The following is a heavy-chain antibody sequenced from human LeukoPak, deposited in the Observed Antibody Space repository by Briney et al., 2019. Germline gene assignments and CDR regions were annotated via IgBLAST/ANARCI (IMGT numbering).Heavy chain of an antibody. CDR3: VRGGHIGFDY. J-gene: IGHJ4*02. Sequence: GGSLRLSCAASGFTFSDFDMHWVRQATGRGLEWVSSIASAGDPYYVASVRGRFTISRENAKSSLYLQMNSLRAGDTAVYYCVRGGHIGFDYWGRGTLVTVS. CDR2: IASAGDP. D-gene: IGHD2-21*01. V-gene: IGHV3-13*04. CDR1: GFTFSDFD.